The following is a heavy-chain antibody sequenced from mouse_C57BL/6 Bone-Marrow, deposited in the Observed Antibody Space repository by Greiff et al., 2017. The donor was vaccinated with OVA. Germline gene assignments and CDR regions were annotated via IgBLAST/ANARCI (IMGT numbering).Heavy chain of an antibody. CDR1: GFTFSSYA. CDR2: ISDGGSYT. V-gene: IGHV5-4*01. CDR3: ARFGTDLDY. J-gene: IGHJ2*01. D-gene: IGHD4-1*01. Sequence: DVHLVESGGGLVKPGGSLKLSCAASGFTFSSYAMSWVRQTPEKRLEWVATISDGGSYTYYPDNVKGRFTISRDNAKNNLYLQMSHLKSEDTAMYYCARFGTDLDYWGQGTTRTVSS.